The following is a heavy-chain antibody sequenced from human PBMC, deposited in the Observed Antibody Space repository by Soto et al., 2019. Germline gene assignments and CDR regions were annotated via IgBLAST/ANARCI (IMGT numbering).Heavy chain of an antibody. Sequence: QVQLVGSGGGVVQPGRSLRLSCTASGFTFSSYAMHWVRQAPGKGLEWVAVISYDGSNKYYADSVKGRFTISRDNSKNTLYLQMNSLRAEDTAVYYCARDDSSGWYGVGYGMDVWGQGTTVTVSS. V-gene: IGHV3-30-3*01. CDR3: ARDDSSGWYGVGYGMDV. D-gene: IGHD6-19*01. CDR2: ISYDGSNK. J-gene: IGHJ6*02. CDR1: GFTFSSYA.